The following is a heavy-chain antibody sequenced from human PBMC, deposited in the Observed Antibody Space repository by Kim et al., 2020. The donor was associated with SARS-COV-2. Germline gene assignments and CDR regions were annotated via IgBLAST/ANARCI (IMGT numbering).Heavy chain of an antibody. CDR3: ARRGGCSGGSCYSKYYYYGMDV. Sequence: SETLSLTCTVSGGSISSYYWSWIRQPPGKGLEWIGYIYYSGSTNYNPSLTSRVTISVDTAKNQFSLKLSTVTAADTAVYYCARRGGCSGGSCYSKYYYYGMDVWGQGTTVTVSS. CDR1: GGSISSYY. J-gene: IGHJ6*02. D-gene: IGHD2-15*01. CDR2: IYYSGST. V-gene: IGHV4-59*01.